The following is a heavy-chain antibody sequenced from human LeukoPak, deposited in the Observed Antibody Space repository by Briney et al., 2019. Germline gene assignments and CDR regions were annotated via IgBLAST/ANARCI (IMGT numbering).Heavy chain of an antibody. CDR3: AKGGLTRKQWPGDY. V-gene: IGHV3-23*01. CDR1: GFTFSSYA. Sequence: GGSLRLSCAASGFTFSSYAMSWVRQAPGKGLEWVLAISGSGGSTYYADSVKGRFTISRDNAKNSLYLEMNSLRAEDTAVYYCAKGGLTRKQWPGDYWGQGTLVTVSS. J-gene: IGHJ4*02. D-gene: IGHD6-19*01. CDR2: ISGSGGST.